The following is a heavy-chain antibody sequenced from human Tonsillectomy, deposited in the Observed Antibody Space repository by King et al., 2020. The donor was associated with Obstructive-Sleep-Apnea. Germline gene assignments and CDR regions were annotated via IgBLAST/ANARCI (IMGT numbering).Heavy chain of an antibody. D-gene: IGHD3-22*01. J-gene: IGHJ4*01. Sequence: VQLVESGGGVVQPGRSLRLSCAASGFTFSSYAMHWVRQAPGKGLEWVAVISYDGSNKYYADSVKGRFTISRDNSKNTLYLQMNSLRAEDTAVYYCARNRYYDSSGYYPGYWGHGTLVTVSS. CDR1: GFTFSSYA. V-gene: IGHV3-30*04. CDR2: ISYDGSNK. CDR3: ARNRYYDSSGYYPGY.